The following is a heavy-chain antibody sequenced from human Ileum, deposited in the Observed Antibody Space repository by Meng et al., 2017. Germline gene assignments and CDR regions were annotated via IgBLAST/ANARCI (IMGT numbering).Heavy chain of an antibody. CDR3: ARERIRELGLFDS. CDR2: ISNSGKT. J-gene: IGHJ4*02. V-gene: IGHV4-4*02. D-gene: IGHD3-10*01. Sequence: QLQLQDSGPGLVPPSGTLSRACAVSGYCIGNSKWGSWLRQPPGKGLEWIGEISNSGKTVYSPSLKSRVRISLDKSNNQFSLTLNSVTAADTAMYYCARERIRELGLFDSWGQGTLVTVSS. CDR1: GYCIGNSKW.